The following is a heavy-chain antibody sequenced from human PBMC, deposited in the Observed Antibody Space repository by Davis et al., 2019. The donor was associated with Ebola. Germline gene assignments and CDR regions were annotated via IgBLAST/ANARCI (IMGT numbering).Heavy chain of an antibody. V-gene: IGHV4-34*01. D-gene: IGHD2-15*01. CDR1: GGSFSGYY. J-gene: IGHJ6*02. CDR3: ARDHVVAAIYYYGMDV. Sequence: PGGSLRLSCAVYGGSFSGYYWSWIRQPPGKGLEWIGEINHSGSTNYNPSLKSRVTISVDTSKNQFSLKLSSVTAADTAVYYCARDHVVAAIYYYGMDVWGQGTTVTVSS. CDR2: INHSGST.